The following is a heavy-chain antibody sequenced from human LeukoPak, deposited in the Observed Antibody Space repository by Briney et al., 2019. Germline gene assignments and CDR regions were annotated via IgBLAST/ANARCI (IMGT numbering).Heavy chain of an antibody. CDR3: ARDRLPIGVYYFDY. J-gene: IGHJ4*02. V-gene: IGHV1-8*01. Sequence: ASVKVSCKASGYTFTSYDINWVRQATGQGLEWMGWMNPNSGNTGYAQKFQGRVTMTRNTSISTAYMELSSLRSEDTAVYYCARDRLPIGVYYFDYWGQGTLVTVSS. D-gene: IGHD3-22*01. CDR1: GYTFTSYD. CDR2: MNPNSGNT.